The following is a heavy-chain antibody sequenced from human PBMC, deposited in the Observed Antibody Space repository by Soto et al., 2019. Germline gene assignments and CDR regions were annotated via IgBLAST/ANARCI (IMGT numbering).Heavy chain of an antibody. V-gene: IGHV1-2*02. CDR1: GDTFTGYY. D-gene: IGHD3-16*02. CDR3: ARGPHFMITYGGVIADRKFDY. Sequence: AASVKVSCKASGDTFTGYYMHWVGQAPGQGREWMGWINPNSGGTNYAQKFQGRVTMTRDTSISTAYMELSRLRSDDTAVYYCARGPHFMITYGGVIADRKFDYWGQGTLVTVSS. CDR2: INPNSGGT. J-gene: IGHJ4*02.